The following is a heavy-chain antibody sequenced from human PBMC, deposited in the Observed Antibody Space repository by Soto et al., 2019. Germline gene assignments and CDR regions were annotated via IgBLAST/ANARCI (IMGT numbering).Heavy chain of an antibody. CDR1: GFTFSNFA. J-gene: IGHJ4*02. Sequence: EVQLSQSGGGLVQPGGSLRLSCAASGFTFSNFAMRWVRQAPGKGLEWVSDISGSGGSTYYAESVKGRFTISRDNSKKTLFLQMNSPRVEDTAVYYCAKDIVAVGGYATCDFWGQGTMVTVSS. CDR3: AKDIVAVGGYATCDF. D-gene: IGHD5-12*01. V-gene: IGHV3-23*01. CDR2: ISGSGGST.